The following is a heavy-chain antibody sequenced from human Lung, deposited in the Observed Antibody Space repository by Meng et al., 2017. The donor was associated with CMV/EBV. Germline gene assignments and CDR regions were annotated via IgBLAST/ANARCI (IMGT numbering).Heavy chain of an antibody. CDR2: IHSSGST. Sequence: QVPLQESGPGLVEPSAPLSLTCTVSGGSISSGGYYWSWIRQHPGKGLEWIGYIHSSGSTYYNPSLRSRLTISVDTSKNQFSLKLSSVTAADTAVYYCARASYGSGSPLGESWFDPWGQGTLVTVSS. D-gene: IGHD3-10*01. J-gene: IGHJ5*02. V-gene: IGHV4-31*03. CDR3: ARASYGSGSPLGESWFDP. CDR1: GGSISSGGYY.